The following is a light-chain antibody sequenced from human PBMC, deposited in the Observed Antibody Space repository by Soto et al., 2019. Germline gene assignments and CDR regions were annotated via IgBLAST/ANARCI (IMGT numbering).Light chain of an antibody. J-gene: IGKJ4*01. CDR1: QSVSTNC. CDR2: GAS. V-gene: IGKV3-20*01. CDR3: QHYDNSPLT. Sequence: EIVLTQSPGTLSLSPGERATLSCRASQSVSTNCLAWYQQKPGQAPRLLIYGASSRATGIPDRFSGSGSGTDFTLTINSLEPEDFAVYYCQHYDNSPLTFGGGTKVEIK.